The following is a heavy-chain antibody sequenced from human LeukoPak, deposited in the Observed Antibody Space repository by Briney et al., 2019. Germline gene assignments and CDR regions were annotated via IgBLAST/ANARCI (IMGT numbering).Heavy chain of an antibody. Sequence: GGSLRLSCAASGFTFSSYEMNWVRQAPGKGLEWVSYTGSSGSAIYYADSVKGRFTISRDNAKNSLYLQMNSLSAEDTALYYCARVGYDWDVFDYWGQGTLVTVSS. D-gene: IGHD1-20*01. V-gene: IGHV3-48*03. CDR3: ARVGYDWDVFDY. J-gene: IGHJ4*02. CDR1: GFTFSSYE. CDR2: TGSSGSAI.